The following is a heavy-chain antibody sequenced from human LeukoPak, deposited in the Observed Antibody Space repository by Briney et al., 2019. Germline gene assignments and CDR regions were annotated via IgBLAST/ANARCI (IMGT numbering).Heavy chain of an antibody. J-gene: IGHJ4*02. CDR3: ARSVPDYTRFDY. CDR2: FKTKYNQV. Sequence: GGSLRLSCAGSGFTFSDYAMNWVRQAPGKGLEWVSTFKTKYNQVYYAESVRGRFTISTDNSKKTVYLQMNSLRAEDTALYYCARSVPDYTRFDYWGQGALVTVSS. V-gene: IGHV3-23*05. CDR1: GFTFSDYA. D-gene: IGHD4-11*01.